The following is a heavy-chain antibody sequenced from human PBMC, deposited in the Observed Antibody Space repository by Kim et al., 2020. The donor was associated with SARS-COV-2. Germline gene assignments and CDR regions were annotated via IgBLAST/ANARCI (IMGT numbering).Heavy chain of an antibody. CDR1: GFTFSSYE. V-gene: IGHV3-48*03. Sequence: GGSLRLSCAASGFTFSSYEMNWVRQAPGKGLEWVSYISSSGSTIYYADSVKGRFTISRDNAKNSLYLQMNSLRAEDTAVYYCASSTMIVVEGDYWGQGTLVTVSS. D-gene: IGHD3-22*01. J-gene: IGHJ4*02. CDR2: ISSSGSTI. CDR3: ASSTMIVVEGDY.